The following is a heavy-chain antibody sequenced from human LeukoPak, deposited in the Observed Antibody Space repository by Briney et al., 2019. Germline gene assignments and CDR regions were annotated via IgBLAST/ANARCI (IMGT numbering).Heavy chain of an antibody. Sequence: SETLSLTCAVYGGSFSGYYWSWIRQPPGKGLEWIGEINHSGSTNYNPSLQSRVTISADRSKNQSSLKLSSVTAADTAVYYCARLWSTHCSGGTCPHQPNYWGQGTLVTVSS. CDR2: INHSGST. V-gene: IGHV4-34*01. CDR1: GGSFSGYY. D-gene: IGHD2-15*01. CDR3: ARLWSTHCSGGTCPHQPNY. J-gene: IGHJ4*02.